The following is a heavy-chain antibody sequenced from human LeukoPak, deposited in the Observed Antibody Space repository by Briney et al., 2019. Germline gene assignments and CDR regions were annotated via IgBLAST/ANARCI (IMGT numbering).Heavy chain of an antibody. CDR2: ISYDGSNK. CDR3: AKDRSGIAAAGYLFDY. CDR1: GFTFSSYG. D-gene: IGHD6-13*01. V-gene: IGHV3-30*18. J-gene: IGHJ4*02. Sequence: GGSLRLSCAASGFTFSSYGMHWVRQAPGKGLEWVAVISYDGSNKYYADSVKGRFTISRDNSKNTLYLQMNSLRAEDTAVYYCAKDRSGIAAAGYLFDYWGQGTLVTVSS.